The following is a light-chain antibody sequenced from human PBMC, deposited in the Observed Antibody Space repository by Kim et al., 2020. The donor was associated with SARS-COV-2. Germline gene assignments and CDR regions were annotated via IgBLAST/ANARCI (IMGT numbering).Light chain of an antibody. V-gene: IGLV3-21*04. CDR2: YDS. Sequence: SYELTQPPSVSVAPGKTARITCGGNNIGSKSVHWYQQKPGQAPVLVIYYDSDRPSGIPERFSGSNSGNTATLTISRVEDGDEADYYCQVWDSRSEHPVFG. J-gene: IGLJ3*02. CDR3: QVWDSRSEHPV. CDR1: NIGSKS.